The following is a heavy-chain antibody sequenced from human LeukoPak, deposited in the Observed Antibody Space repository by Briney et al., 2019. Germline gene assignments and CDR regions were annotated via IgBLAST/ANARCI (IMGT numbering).Heavy chain of an antibody. J-gene: IGHJ4*02. CDR2: ISAYNGNT. Sequence: ASVTVSFKASGYTFTSYGISWVRQAPGQGLEWMGWISAYNGNTNYAQKLQGRVTMTTDTSTSTAYMELRSLRSDDTAVYYCARSYYDILTGEPYYFDYWGQGTLVTVSS. V-gene: IGHV1-18*01. CDR3: ARSYYDILTGEPYYFDY. D-gene: IGHD3-9*01. CDR1: GYTFTSYG.